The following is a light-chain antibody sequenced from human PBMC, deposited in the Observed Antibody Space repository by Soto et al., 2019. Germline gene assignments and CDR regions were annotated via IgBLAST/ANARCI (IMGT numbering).Light chain of an antibody. J-gene: IGKJ2*01. CDR1: QSISSY. Sequence: DLQMTQSPSSLSASVGNRVTITCRASQSISSYLNWYQQRPGKAPKLLIYAGSVLQSGVPSRFGGSGSGTDFSLTISSLQPEDFATYYCQQSYIVPYTFGQGTKLEI. CDR3: QQSYIVPYT. V-gene: IGKV1-39*01. CDR2: AGS.